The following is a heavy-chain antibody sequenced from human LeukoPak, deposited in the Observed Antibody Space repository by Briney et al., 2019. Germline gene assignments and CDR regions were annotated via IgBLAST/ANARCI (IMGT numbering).Heavy chain of an antibody. CDR2: IHPNSGGT. CDR3: ARDLRGSPVGSY. CDR1: GYTFTGYY. V-gene: IGHV1-2*02. D-gene: IGHD5-24*01. Sequence: ASVKVSCKASGYTFTGYYLHWVRQAPGQGLEWMGWIHPNSGGTNYAQKFQGRLTMTRDTSISTAYLDLSRLRSEDTAVYYCARDLRGSPVGSYWGQGTLVTVSS. J-gene: IGHJ4*02.